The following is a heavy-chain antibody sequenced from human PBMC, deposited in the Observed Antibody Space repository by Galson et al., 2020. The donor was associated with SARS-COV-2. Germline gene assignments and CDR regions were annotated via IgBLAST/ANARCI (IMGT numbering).Heavy chain of an antibody. CDR1: GFTFSSYA. CDR2: ISYGGSNK. V-gene: IGHV3-30-3*01. D-gene: IGHD5-18*01. J-gene: IGHJ6*02. CDR3: ARDFRSRYSYGYPYGMDD. Sequence: GGSLTLSCAASGFTFSSYAWHWVRQAPGKGLEWVAVISYGGSNKYYADPVKGRFTISRDNSKNTLYLQMNSLRAEDTAVYYCARDFRSRYSYGYPYGMDDWGQGTTVTVSS.